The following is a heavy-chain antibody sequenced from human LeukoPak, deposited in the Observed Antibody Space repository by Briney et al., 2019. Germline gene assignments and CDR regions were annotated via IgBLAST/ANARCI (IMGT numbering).Heavy chain of an antibody. J-gene: IGHJ4*02. CDR2: IWYDGSNK. CDR1: GFTFSSYG. CDR3: ASVVDRSGHFDY. V-gene: IGHV3-33*01. Sequence: GGSLRLSCAASGFTFSSYGMHWVRQAPGKVLEWVAVIWYDGSNKYYAYSVKGRFTISRDNSKNTLYLQMNSLRAEDTAVYYCASVVDRSGHFDYWGQGTLVTVSS. D-gene: IGHD3-22*01.